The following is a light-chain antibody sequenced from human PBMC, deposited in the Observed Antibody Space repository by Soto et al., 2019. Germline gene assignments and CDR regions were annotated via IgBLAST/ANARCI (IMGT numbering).Light chain of an antibody. J-gene: IGKJ3*01. V-gene: IGKV3-20*01. CDR1: QSVSSSY. CDR3: HQYGSSPGT. Sequence: EIVLTQSPGTLSLSPGERATLSCRASQSVSSSYLAWYQQNPGQTPRLLIYGASTRATGIPDRFSGSGSGTDFTFIINRLEPADFAVYYCHQYGSSPGTFGPGTKVVIK. CDR2: GAS.